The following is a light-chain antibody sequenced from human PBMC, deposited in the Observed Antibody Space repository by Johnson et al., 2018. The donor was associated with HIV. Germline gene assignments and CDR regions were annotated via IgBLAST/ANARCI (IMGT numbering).Light chain of an antibody. CDR2: EKN. Sequence: SVLTQPPSVSAAPGQKVTISCSGSSSNIGNNYVSWYQQLPGTSPKLLIYEKNKRPSGIPDRFSASKSGTSAILDITGLQTGDEADYYCGTWDNSLGAHYVVGTGNKVTAL. J-gene: IGLJ1*01. V-gene: IGLV1-51*02. CDR1: SSNIGNNY. CDR3: GTWDNSLGAHYV.